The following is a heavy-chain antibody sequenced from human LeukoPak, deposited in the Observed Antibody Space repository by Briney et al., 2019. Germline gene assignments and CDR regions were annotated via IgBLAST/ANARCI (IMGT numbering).Heavy chain of an antibody. CDR3: ARILHISGWSIDY. CDR1: GFTFRSYW. D-gene: IGHD6-19*01. Sequence: GGSLKLSCAASGFTFRSYWMSWVRQAPGKGLEWVANINQDERDRYYVDSVKGRFTISRDNAKNSVYLQMNSLRAEDTAVYYCARILHISGWSIDYWGQGALVTVSS. CDR2: INQDERDR. J-gene: IGHJ4*02. V-gene: IGHV3-7*01.